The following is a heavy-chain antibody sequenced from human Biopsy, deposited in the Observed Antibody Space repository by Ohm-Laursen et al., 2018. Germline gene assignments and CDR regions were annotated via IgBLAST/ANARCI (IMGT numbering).Heavy chain of an antibody. D-gene: IGHD3-22*01. V-gene: IGHV1-69*06. CDR1: GGTFTNHA. CDR3: ARFPLGAYDDSGSYRAVEHWYFDL. J-gene: IGHJ2*01. Sequence: SSVKVSCNASGGTFTNHAVGWVRQAPGQGLEWVGSSIPLFNTANYADKFQGRVTLTADKSTATAYMELSSLRSEDTAIYYCARFPLGAYDDSGSYRAVEHWYFDLWGRGTLVTVSS. CDR2: SIPLFNTA.